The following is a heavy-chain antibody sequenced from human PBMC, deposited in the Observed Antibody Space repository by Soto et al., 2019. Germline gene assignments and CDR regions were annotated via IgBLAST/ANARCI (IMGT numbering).Heavy chain of an antibody. Sequence: QITLKESGPTLVKPTQTLTLTCTFSGFSLSTSGVGVGWIRQTPGKALEWLAVIYWDDSKHYSPSLKSRLTITNHTSKYQVVLTMTNMDPVNTASYFCAHKGSSDYPIDYWGQGTLVTVSS. CDR2: IYWDDSK. J-gene: IGHJ4*02. CDR3: AHKGSSDYPIDY. D-gene: IGHD4-17*01. V-gene: IGHV2-5*02. CDR1: GFSLSTSGVG.